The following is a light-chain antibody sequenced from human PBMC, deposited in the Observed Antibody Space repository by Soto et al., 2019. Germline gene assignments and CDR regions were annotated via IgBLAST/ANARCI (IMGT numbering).Light chain of an antibody. CDR2: GAS. CDR1: QSVSNHY. CDR3: QQYGSSGT. J-gene: IGKJ1*01. V-gene: IGKV3-20*01. Sequence: EIVLTQSPGTLSLSPGERATLSCRASQSVSNHYLAWYQQKPGQAPRLLIYGASNRATGIPDRFSVSGSGTDFTLTISRLEPEDFAVYYGQQYGSSGTFGQGTKVDIK.